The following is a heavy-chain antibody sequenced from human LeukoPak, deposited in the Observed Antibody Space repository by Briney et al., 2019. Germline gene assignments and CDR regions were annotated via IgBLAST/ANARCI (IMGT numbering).Heavy chain of an antibody. J-gene: IGHJ4*02. CDR2: IYYSGSP. D-gene: IGHD6-19*01. V-gene: IGHV4-39*01. CDR3: ARYVLSVAGTSL. CDR1: GGSISSSSYY. Sequence: SETLSLTCTVSGGSISSSSYYWGRIRQPPGQGLERIGTIYYSGSPYYNPSLKSRVNISVDTSKNQFSLKLSSVTAADTAVYYCARYVLSVAGTSLWGQGTLVTVSS.